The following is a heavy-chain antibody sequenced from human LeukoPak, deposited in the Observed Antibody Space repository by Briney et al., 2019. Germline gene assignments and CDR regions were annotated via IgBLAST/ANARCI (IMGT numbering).Heavy chain of an antibody. J-gene: IGHJ4*02. CDR2: ISYDGSNK. Sequence: GRSLRLSCAASGFTFSSYAMHWVRQAPGKGLEWVAVISYDGSNKYYADSAKGRFTISRDNSKNTLYLQMNSLRAEDTAVYYCARDGLGAAFDYWGQGTLVTVSS. CDR3: ARDGLGAAFDY. D-gene: IGHD3-16*01. CDR1: GFTFSSYA. V-gene: IGHV3-30-3*01.